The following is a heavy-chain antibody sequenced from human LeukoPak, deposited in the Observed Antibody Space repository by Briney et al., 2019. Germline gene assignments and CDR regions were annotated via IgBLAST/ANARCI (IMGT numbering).Heavy chain of an antibody. CDR3: ARHNSNWGSY. CDR2: IYHSGST. J-gene: IGHJ4*02. V-gene: IGHV4-38-2*01. D-gene: IGHD7-27*01. CDR1: GYSISGGYY. Sequence: PSETLSLTCAVSGYSISGGYYWGWIRQPPGKGLEWIGSIYHSGSTYYNPSLKSRVTISVDTSKNQFSLKLSSVTAADTAVYYCARHNSNWGSYWGQGTLVTVSS.